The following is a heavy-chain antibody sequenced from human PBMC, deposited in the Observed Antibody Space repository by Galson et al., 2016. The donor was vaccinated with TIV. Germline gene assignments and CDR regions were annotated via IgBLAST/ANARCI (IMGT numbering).Heavy chain of an antibody. D-gene: IGHD3-10*01. CDR2: INPIFGTA. Sequence: SVKVSCKASGGIFSNFVISWVRQAPGQGLEWMGSINPIFGTANYAQKFQGRVTITADTSTSTFYMDLSSLRSEDTAIYYCARGRGYSFGSGSSYFDYCGQGSLVTVSS. V-gene: IGHV1-69*06. CDR3: ARGRGYSFGSGSSYFDY. CDR1: GGIFSNFV. J-gene: IGHJ4*02.